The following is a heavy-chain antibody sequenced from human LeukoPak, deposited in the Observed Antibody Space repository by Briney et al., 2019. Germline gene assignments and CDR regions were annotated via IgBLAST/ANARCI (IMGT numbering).Heavy chain of an antibody. J-gene: IGHJ4*02. CDR3: ARDLDLGVYSGYGFDY. CDR2: FYTSGST. V-gene: IGHV4-4*07. CDR1: GGSISSYY. D-gene: IGHD5-12*01. Sequence: SETLSLTCTVSGGSISSYYWSWIRQPAGKGLEWIGHFYTSGSTSYNPSLKSRVTMSVDTSKNQFSLKLSSVTAADTAVYYCARDLDLGVYSGYGFDYWGQGTLVTVSS.